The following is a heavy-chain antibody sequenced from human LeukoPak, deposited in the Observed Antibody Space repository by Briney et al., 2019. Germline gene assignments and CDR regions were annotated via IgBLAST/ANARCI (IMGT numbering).Heavy chain of an antibody. Sequence: GGSLRLSCAAPGFTFSSYAMHWVRQAPGKGLEWVAVMSYDGSSKYYADSVKGRFTISRDNSENTLYLQMNSLRAEDTAVYYCARSLYYYGSGSYPDYWGQGTLVTVSS. D-gene: IGHD3-10*01. CDR2: MSYDGSSK. CDR1: GFTFSSYA. V-gene: IGHV3-30*04. CDR3: ARSLYYYGSGSYPDY. J-gene: IGHJ4*02.